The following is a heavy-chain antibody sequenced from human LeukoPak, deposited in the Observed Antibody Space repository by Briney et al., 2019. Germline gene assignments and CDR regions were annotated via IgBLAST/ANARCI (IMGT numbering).Heavy chain of an antibody. J-gene: IGHJ6*03. Sequence: ASVKVSCKASGYTVTSYAMNWVRQAPGQGLEWMGWINTNTGNPTYAQGFTRRFVFSLDTSVSTAYLQISSLKAEDTAVYYCARVHYDSSGYSSYYYYYMDVWGKGTTVTVSS. CDR3: ARVHYDSSGYSSYYYYYMDV. CDR2: INTNTGNP. D-gene: IGHD3-22*01. V-gene: IGHV7-4-1*02. CDR1: GYTVTSYA.